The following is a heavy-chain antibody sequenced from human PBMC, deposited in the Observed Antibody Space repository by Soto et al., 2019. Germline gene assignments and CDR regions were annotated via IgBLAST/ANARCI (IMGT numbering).Heavy chain of an antibody. Sequence: GASVKVSCKASGGTFSSYAISWVRQAPGQGLEWMGGIIPIFGTANYAQKFQGRVTITADESTSTAYMELRSLRSDDTAVYYCARDVVPAAYYYYYYGMDVWGQGTTVTVSS. J-gene: IGHJ6*02. CDR1: GGTFSSYA. CDR3: ARDVVPAAYYYYYYGMDV. D-gene: IGHD2-2*01. CDR2: IIPIFGTA. V-gene: IGHV1-69*13.